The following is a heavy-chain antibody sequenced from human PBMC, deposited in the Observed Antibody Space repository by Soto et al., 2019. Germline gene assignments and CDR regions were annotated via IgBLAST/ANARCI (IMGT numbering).Heavy chain of an antibody. D-gene: IGHD3-10*01. CDR2: IYYSGST. CDR3: ARSRPSLWFGDLFPFDY. V-gene: IGHV4-59*08. Sequence: SETLSLTCTVSGGSISSYYWSWIRQPPGKGLEWIGYIYYSGSTNYNPSLKSRVTISVDTSKNQFSLKLSSVTAADTAVYYCARSRPSLWFGDLFPFDYWGQGTLVTVSS. CDR1: GGSISSYY. J-gene: IGHJ4*02.